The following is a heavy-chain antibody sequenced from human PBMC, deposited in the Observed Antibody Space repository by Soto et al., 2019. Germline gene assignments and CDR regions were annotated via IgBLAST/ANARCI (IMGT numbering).Heavy chain of an antibody. D-gene: IGHD3-22*01. Sequence: QTGGSLRLSCTASGFTFDENAMSWFRQAPGKGLEWVGFIRSTVYGETTEYAASVEGRFTISRDDSKSITYLQMHSLKTEDTAVYYCTPAYDNSRYCFDPWGQGTLVTVSS. CDR3: TPAYDNSRYCFDP. V-gene: IGHV3-49*03. CDR1: GFTFDENA. J-gene: IGHJ5*02. CDR2: IRSTVYGETT.